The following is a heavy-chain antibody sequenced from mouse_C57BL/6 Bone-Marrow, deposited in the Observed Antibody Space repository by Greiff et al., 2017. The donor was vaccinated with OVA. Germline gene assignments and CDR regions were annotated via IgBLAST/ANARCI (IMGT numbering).Heavy chain of an antibody. CDR1: GFTFSDYG. CDR2: ISSGSSTI. J-gene: IGHJ2*01. CDR3: ARGYYGSPWYFDY. Sequence: EVKLVESGGGLVKPGGSLKLSCAASGFTFSDYGMHWVRQAPEKGLEWVAYISSGSSTIYYADTVKGRFTISRDNAKNTLFLQMTSLRSEDTAMYYCARGYYGSPWYFDYWGQGTTLTVSS. V-gene: IGHV5-17*01. D-gene: IGHD1-1*01.